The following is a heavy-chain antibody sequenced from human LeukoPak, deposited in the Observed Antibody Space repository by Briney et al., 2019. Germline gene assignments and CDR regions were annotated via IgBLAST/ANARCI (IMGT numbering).Heavy chain of an antibody. CDR1: GFTFSSYA. CDR3: AREAGFGELFPDAFDM. CDR2: ISGSGGST. D-gene: IGHD3-10*01. J-gene: IGHJ3*02. V-gene: IGHV3-23*01. Sequence: GGSLRLSCAASGFTFSSYAMSWVRQAPGKGLEWVSAISGSGGSTYYADSVKGRFTISRDNSKNTLYLQMNSLRAEDTAVYYCAREAGFGELFPDAFDMWGQETKVAVAP.